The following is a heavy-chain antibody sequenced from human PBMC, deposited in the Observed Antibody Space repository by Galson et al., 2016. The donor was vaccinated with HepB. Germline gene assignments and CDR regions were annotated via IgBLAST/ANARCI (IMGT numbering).Heavy chain of an antibody. CDR1: GFTFSNYA. D-gene: IGHD6-19*01. CDR2: IDGPTPNT. V-gene: IGHV3-23*01. CDR3: TTWLSHHFDY. Sequence: SLRLSCAASGFTFSNYAMSWVRQAPGEGLEWVSHIDGPTPNTHYADSVRGRFSIYRDNSRDTLYLQMDSLTAEDSAIYYCTTWLSHHFDYWGQGTRVTVSS. J-gene: IGHJ4*02.